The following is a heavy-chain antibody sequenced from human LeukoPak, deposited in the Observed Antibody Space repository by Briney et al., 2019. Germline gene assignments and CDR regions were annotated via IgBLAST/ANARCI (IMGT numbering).Heavy chain of an antibody. CDR3: ASRSDSSGYHDAFDV. J-gene: IGHJ3*01. CDR2: IIPIFGTA. V-gene: IGHV1-69*05. Sequence: GASVKVSCKASGGTLSSYAISWVRQAPGQGLEWMGRIIPIFGTANYAQKFQGRVTITTDESTSTAYMELSSLRSEDTAVYYCASRSDSSGYHDAFDVWGQGTMVTVSS. D-gene: IGHD3-22*01. CDR1: GGTLSSYA.